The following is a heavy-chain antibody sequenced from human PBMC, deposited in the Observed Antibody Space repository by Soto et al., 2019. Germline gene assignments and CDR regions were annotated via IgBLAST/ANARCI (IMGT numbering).Heavy chain of an antibody. Sequence: PGGSLRLSCAASGFTFNNYAMNWVRQAPGKGLEWVATISATGGSTYYADSVKGRFTISRDNSKNTLYLQMNGLRVEDTAVYYCAKDIMDGYDYWGQGTLVTVSS. D-gene: IGHD1-1*01. CDR3: AKDIMDGYDY. V-gene: IGHV3-23*01. CDR2: ISATGGST. J-gene: IGHJ4*02. CDR1: GFTFNNYA.